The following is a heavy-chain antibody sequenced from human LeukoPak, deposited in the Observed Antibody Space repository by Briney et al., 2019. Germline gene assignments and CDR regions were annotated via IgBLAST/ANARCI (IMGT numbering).Heavy chain of an antibody. CDR3: ARDSASGWPDY. CDR1: GGTFSSYA. D-gene: IGHD6-19*01. Sequence: ASVKVSCKASGGTFSSYAISWVRQAPGQGLEWMGWISAYNGNTNYAQKLQGRVTMTTDTSTSTAYMELRSLRSDDTAVYYCARDSASGWPDYWGQGTLVTVSS. J-gene: IGHJ4*02. V-gene: IGHV1-18*01. CDR2: ISAYNGNT.